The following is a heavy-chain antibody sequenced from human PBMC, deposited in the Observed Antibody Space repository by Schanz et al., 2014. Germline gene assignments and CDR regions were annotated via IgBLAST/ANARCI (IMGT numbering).Heavy chain of an antibody. J-gene: IGHJ6*02. CDR3: ARDDRAYYYGMDV. CDR2: INPNTGGT. V-gene: IGHV1-2*04. Sequence: QVQLVQSGAEVKKPGASVKVSCKASGYTFSDYYIHWVRRASGQGLEWMGWINPNTGGTKFAQKLQGWVTVTRDTSISTVYMELSRVTYEDTAVYYCARDDRAYYYGMDVWGQGTTVTVSS. D-gene: IGHD3-22*01. CDR1: GYTFSDYY.